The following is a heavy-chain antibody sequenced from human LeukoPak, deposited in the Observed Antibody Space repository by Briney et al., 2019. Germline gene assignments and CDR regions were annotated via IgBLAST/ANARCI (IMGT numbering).Heavy chain of an antibody. V-gene: IGHV4-34*01. CDR1: GGPFSGYY. CDR3: ARDSGSFAYPKLDY. Sequence: SETLSLTCAVYGGPFSGYYWSWIRQPPGKGLEWIGEINHSGSTNYNPSLKSRVTISVDTSKNQFSLKLSSVTAADTAVYYCARDSGSFAYPKLDYWGQGTLVTVSS. D-gene: IGHD1-26*01. J-gene: IGHJ4*02. CDR2: INHSGST.